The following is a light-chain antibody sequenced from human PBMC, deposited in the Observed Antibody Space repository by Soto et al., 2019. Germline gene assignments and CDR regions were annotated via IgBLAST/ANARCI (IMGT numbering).Light chain of an antibody. CDR1: QSVSGSF. CDR3: QQYGGSSWT. J-gene: IGKJ1*01. Sequence: EIVLAQSPGPLSLSPGEGVTLSCSASQSVSGSFLAWYQQKPGQAPRLLIYGASSRATGIPDRFSGSGSGTDFTLTITRLEPEDFAVYYCQQYGGSSWTFGQGTKVDIK. CDR2: GAS. V-gene: IGKV3-20*01.